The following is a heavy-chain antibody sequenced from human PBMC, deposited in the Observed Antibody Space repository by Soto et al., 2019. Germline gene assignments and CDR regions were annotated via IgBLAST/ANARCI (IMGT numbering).Heavy chain of an antibody. V-gene: IGHV1-69*13. CDR2: IIPIFGTA. Sequence: ASVKVSCKASGGTFSSYAISWVRQAPGQGLEWMGGIIPIFGTANYAQKFQGRVTITADESTSTAYMELSSLRSEDTAVYCCARVDQVWASTGSKYIFVYWGQGTLVTVSS. CDR3: ARVDQVWASTGSKYIFVY. D-gene: IGHD1-1*01. J-gene: IGHJ4*02. CDR1: GGTFSSYA.